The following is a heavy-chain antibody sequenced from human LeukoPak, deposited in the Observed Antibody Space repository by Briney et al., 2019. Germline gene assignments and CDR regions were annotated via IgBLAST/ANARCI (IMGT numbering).Heavy chain of an antibody. CDR1: XFTFXXAX. J-gene: IGHJ1*01. V-gene: IGHV3-7*01. Sequence: XGSXXLSCAXXXFTFXXAXMTWXRXAPGKXXEWVXNIKTDASEKYYADSVKGRFTISRDNAKMSLYLQMNSLRVEDTAVYYCATYSTRNAREFQSWGQGTLVTVSS. D-gene: IGHD4-11*01. CDR2: IKTDASEK. CDR3: ATYSTRNAREFQS.